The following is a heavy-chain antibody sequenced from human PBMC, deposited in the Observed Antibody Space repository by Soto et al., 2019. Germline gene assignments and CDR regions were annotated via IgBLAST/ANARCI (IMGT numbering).Heavy chain of an antibody. D-gene: IGHD2-21*02. J-gene: IGHJ6*04. CDR3: ARDLWGYCGTDCYPLDV. CDR2: MYNTGST. CDR1: GGSISRYY. V-gene: IGHV4-59*01. Sequence: QVQLQESGPGLVKPSETLSLTCTVSGGSISRYYWSWIRQPPGKGLEWIGYMYNTGSTVYNPSFKSRVTISVDTSKNQFSLKLNSVTAADTAVYYCARDLWGYCGTDCYPLDVWGKGTKVTVSS.